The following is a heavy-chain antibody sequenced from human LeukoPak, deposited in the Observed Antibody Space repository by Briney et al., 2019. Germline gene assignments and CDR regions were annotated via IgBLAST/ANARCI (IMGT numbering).Heavy chain of an antibody. CDR3: ARASDYYGSGSYYYFDY. Sequence: PSETLSLTCTVSGGSISSGSYYWSWIRQPAGKGLEWIGRIYTSGSTNYNPSLKSRVTISVDMSKNLFSLKLSSVTAADTAVYYCARASDYYGSGSYYYFDYWGQGTLVTVSS. D-gene: IGHD3-10*01. CDR1: GGSISSGSYY. J-gene: IGHJ4*02. CDR2: IYTSGST. V-gene: IGHV4-61*02.